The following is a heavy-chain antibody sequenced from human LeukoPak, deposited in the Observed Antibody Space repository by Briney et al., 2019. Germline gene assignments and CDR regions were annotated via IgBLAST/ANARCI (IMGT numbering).Heavy chain of an antibody. CDR2: IKQDGSEK. D-gene: IGHD4-17*01. CDR3: ARYSLWFHGDYTPWDY. Sequence: GGSLRLSCAASGFTFSSYSMNWVRQAPGKGLEWVANIKQDGSEKYYVDSVKGRFTISRDNAKNSLYLQMNSLRAEDTAVYYCARYSLWFHGDYTPWDYWGQGTLVTVSS. V-gene: IGHV3-7*01. CDR1: GFTFSSYS. J-gene: IGHJ4*02.